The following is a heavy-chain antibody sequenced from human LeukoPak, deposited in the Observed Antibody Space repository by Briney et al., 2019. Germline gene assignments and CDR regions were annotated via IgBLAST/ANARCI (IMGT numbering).Heavy chain of an antibody. CDR3: ARDGAGSSLYMDV. CDR1: GFTLSSYW. CDR2: IKSDGSRT. D-gene: IGHD6-6*01. Sequence: GSLRLSCAASGFTLSSYWMHWVRQAPGKGLVWVSRIKSDGSRTSYADSVKGRFTISRDNAKNTLYMQMNSLRAEDTAVYYCARDGAGSSLYMDVWGKGTTVTVSS. V-gene: IGHV3-74*01. J-gene: IGHJ6*03.